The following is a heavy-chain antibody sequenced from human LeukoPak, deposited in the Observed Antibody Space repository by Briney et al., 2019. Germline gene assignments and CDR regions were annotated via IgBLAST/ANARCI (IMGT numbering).Heavy chain of an antibody. Sequence: GGSLRLSCAASGFTFSDYYMSWIRQAPGKGLEWVPYISSSGSTIYYADSVKGRFTISRDNAKNSLYLQMNSLRAENTAVYYCARDVAATRTYYYYGMDVWGQGTTVTVSS. J-gene: IGHJ6*02. V-gene: IGHV3-11*01. CDR3: ARDVAATRTYYYYGMDV. D-gene: IGHD6-25*01. CDR1: GFTFSDYY. CDR2: ISSSGSTI.